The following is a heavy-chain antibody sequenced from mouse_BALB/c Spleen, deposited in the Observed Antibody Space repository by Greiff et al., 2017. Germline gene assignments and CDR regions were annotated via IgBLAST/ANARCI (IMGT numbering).Heavy chain of an antibody. J-gene: IGHJ4*01. Sequence: VQLKESGAELVKPGASVKLSCTASGFNIKDTYMHWVKQRPEQGLEWIGRIDPANGNTKYDPKFQGKATITADTSSNTAYLQLSSLTSEDTAVYYCARGYGNSYYAMDYWGQGTSVTVSS. V-gene: IGHV14-3*02. D-gene: IGHD2-1*01. CDR1: GFNIKDTY. CDR2: IDPANGNT. CDR3: ARGYGNSYYAMDY.